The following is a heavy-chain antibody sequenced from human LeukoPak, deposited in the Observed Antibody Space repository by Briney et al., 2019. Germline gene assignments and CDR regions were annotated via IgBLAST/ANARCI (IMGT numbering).Heavy chain of an antibody. D-gene: IGHD3-22*01. CDR1: GFSFSNYA. CDR3: ARNFGSSGYYPFDY. Sequence: GGSLRLSCAASGFSFSNYAMHWVRQAPGKGLEWVAVIWYDGSNKYYADSVKGRFTISRDNSKNTLYLQMNSLRAEDTAVYYCARNFGSSGYYPFDYWGQGTLVTVSS. CDR2: IWYDGSNK. J-gene: IGHJ4*02. V-gene: IGHV3-33*01.